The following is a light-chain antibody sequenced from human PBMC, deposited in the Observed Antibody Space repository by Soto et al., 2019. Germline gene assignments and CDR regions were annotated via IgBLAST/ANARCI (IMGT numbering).Light chain of an antibody. J-gene: IGKJ5*01. CDR1: QSVSSY. CDR2: GAS. CDR3: QQRSNWPLIT. Sequence: EIVLTQSRATLSLSKGERATLSCRASQSVSSYLAWYQHKPGQAPRLLIYGASNRATGIPARFSGSGSGTDFTLTISSLEPEDFAVYYCQQRSNWPLITFGQGTRLEIK. V-gene: IGKV3-11*01.